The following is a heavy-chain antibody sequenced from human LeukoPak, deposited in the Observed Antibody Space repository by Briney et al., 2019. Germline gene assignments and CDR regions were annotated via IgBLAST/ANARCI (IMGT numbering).Heavy chain of an antibody. Sequence: GESLQISCKGSGYKFTNYWIGWVRQMPGKGLEWMGIIYPGDSDTRYSPSFQGQVTISVDKSISTAYLQWSSLKASDTAMYYCARQASIAAAGNDSWGQGTLVTVSS. CDR3: ARQASIAAAGNDS. D-gene: IGHD6-13*01. CDR1: GYKFTNYW. V-gene: IGHV5-51*01. CDR2: IYPGDSDT. J-gene: IGHJ4*02.